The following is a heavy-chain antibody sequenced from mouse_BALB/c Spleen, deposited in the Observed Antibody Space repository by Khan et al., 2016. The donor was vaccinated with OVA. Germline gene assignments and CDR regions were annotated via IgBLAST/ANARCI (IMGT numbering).Heavy chain of an antibody. Sequence: QVQLQQSGPGLVQPSQSLSITCTVSGFSLTSYGVHWVRQSPGKGLEWLGVIWSGGSTDYNAAFISRLSISKDNSKSQVFFKLNNLQANDTAIYYCARNYDDDEGLSYWGQGTLVTVSA. V-gene: IGHV2-2*02. D-gene: IGHD2-4*01. J-gene: IGHJ3*01. CDR2: IWSGGST. CDR1: GFSLTSYG. CDR3: ARNYDDDEGLSY.